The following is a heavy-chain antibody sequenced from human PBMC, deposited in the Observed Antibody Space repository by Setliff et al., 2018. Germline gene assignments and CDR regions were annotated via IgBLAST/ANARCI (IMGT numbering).Heavy chain of an antibody. CDR2: VNPDGSGK. CDR3: IDGRNRAWGVY. J-gene: IGHJ4*02. CDR1: GFMFNSYG. D-gene: IGHD7-27*01. Sequence: GGSLRLSCTASGFMFNSYGMHWVRQAPGKGLEWVANVNPDGSGKYYVDSVKGRFTISRDNAKNSLYLQMDSLRVEDTAVYYCIDGRNRAWGVYWGQGTLVTVSS. V-gene: IGHV3-7*01.